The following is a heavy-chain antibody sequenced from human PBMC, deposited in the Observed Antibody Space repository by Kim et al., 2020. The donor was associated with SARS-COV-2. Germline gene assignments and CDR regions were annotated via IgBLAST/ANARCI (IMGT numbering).Heavy chain of an antibody. J-gene: IGHJ4*02. V-gene: IGHV4-59*13. D-gene: IGHD3-3*01. Sequence: SETLSLTCTVSGGSISSYYWSWIRQPPGKGLEWIGYIYYSGSTNYNPSLKSRVTISVDTSKNQFSLKLSSVTAADTAVYYCARAPCGSGYSFDYWGQGTLVTVSS. CDR3: ARAPCGSGYSFDY. CDR2: IYYSGST. CDR1: GGSISSYY.